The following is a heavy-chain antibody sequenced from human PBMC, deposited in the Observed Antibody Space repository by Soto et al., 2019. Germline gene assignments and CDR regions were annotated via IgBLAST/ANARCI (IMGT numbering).Heavy chain of an antibody. D-gene: IGHD1-1*01. V-gene: IGHV2-5*02. CDR1: GFSLSTSGAG. CDR2: IYWDDDK. CDR3: ALPLEGLHRYWFDP. Sequence: QITLKESGPTLVKPTQTLTLTCTFSGFSLSTSGAGVGWIRQPPGKALEWLALIYWDDDKRYSPSLKSRLTITKDTSKNQVVLILTNMDPVDTATYYCALPLEGLHRYWFDPWGQGTLVTVSS. J-gene: IGHJ5*02.